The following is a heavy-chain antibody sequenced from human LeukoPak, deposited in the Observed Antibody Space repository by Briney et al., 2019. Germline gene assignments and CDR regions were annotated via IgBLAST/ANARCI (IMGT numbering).Heavy chain of an antibody. Sequence: GGSLRLSCAASGFTFRDYWMSWVRQAPGKGLEWVANINQDGSEAYYVDSVKGRFTISKDNAKSSLYLQMNNLRAEDTAVYYCARAATTGSVDIWGQGAMVIVSS. CDR3: ARAATTGSVDI. V-gene: IGHV3-7*01. D-gene: IGHD1-1*01. CDR1: GFTFRDYW. CDR2: INQDGSEA. J-gene: IGHJ3*02.